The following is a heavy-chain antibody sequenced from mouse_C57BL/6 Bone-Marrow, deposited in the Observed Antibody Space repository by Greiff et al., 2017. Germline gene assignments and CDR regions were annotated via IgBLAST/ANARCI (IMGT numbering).Heavy chain of an antibody. V-gene: IGHV1-69*01. CDR3: ARGYDPFAY. J-gene: IGHJ3*01. CDR2: IDPSDSYT. D-gene: IGHD2-2*01. Sequence: VQLQQSGAELVMPGASVKLSCKASGYTFTSYWMHWVKQRPGQGLEWIGEIDPSDSYTNYNQKFKGKSTLTVDKSSSTAYMQLSSLTSEDSAVYYCARGYDPFAYWGQGTLVTVSA. CDR1: GYTFTSYW.